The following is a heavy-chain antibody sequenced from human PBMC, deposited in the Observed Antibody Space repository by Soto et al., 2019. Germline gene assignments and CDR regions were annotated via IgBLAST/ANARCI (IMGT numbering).Heavy chain of an antibody. D-gene: IGHD3-22*01. Sequence: PGESLKISCKGSGYSFAGYWITWVRQKPGKGLEWMRRIDPSDSQTYYSPSFRGHVTISVTKSITTVFLQWSSLRASDTAMYYCARQIYDSDTGPNFQYYFDSWGQGTPVTAPQ. CDR3: ARQIYDSDTGPNFQYYFDS. V-gene: IGHV5-10-1*01. CDR2: IDPSDSQT. CDR1: GYSFAGYW. J-gene: IGHJ4*02.